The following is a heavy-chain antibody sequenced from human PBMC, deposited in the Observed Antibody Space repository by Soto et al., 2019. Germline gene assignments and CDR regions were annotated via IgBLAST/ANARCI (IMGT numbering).Heavy chain of an antibody. CDR2: IFHTGGT. CDR1: SDSIAGDNW. D-gene: IGHD6-25*01. J-gene: IGHJ4*02. Sequence: QVQLQASGPGLVKPSETLSLTCTVSSDSIAGDNWWSWVRQPPGMGLEWIGEIFHTGGTTYNPSLKGRVTMEVDKSKNQFSLKLVSATAADTAVYYCARVFSSGSGWMYYFDFWGQGTLVSVSS. V-gene: IGHV4-4*02. CDR3: ARVFSSGSGWMYYFDF.